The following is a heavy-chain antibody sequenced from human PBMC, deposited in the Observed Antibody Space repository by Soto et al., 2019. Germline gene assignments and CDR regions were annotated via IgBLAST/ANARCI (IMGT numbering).Heavy chain of an antibody. J-gene: IGHJ3*02. D-gene: IGHD7-27*01. Sequence: PGWSLILSCAASEFTVSNYAMNWGREAPGKVQERVSGISGSGGSTYYADSVKGRFTISRDNSKNTLYLQINSLSPDDTAIYYCAKGHWGGFDIWGQGTMVRVSS. CDR1: EFTVSNYA. CDR3: AKGHWGGFDI. CDR2: ISGSGGST. V-gene: IGHV3-23*01.